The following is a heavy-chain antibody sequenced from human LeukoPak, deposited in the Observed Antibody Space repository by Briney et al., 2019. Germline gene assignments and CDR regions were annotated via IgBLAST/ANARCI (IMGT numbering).Heavy chain of an antibody. CDR2: ISASGSNI. J-gene: IGHJ4*02. Sequence: GGSLRLSCTVSGFPLSSYSMSWVRQAPGKGLEWVAYISASGSNIYYVDSVMGRFTVSRDNPKSSLFLQMNSPRAEDTAVYYCARVKGTYFDYGGQGALVTVSS. CDR1: GFPLSSYS. D-gene: IGHD1-1*01. CDR3: ARVKGTYFDY. V-gene: IGHV3-48*01.